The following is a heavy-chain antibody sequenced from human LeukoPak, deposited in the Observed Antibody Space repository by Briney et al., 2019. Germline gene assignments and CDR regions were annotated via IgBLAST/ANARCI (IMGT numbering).Heavy chain of an antibody. Sequence: GASVKVSCKASGYTFTCYYMHWVRQAPGQGLEWMGWINPNSGGTNYAQKFQGRVTMTRDTSISTAYMELSRLRSDDTAVYYCARDEVDYYDSSGYSPDYWGQGTLVTVSS. CDR1: GYTFTCYY. D-gene: IGHD3-22*01. CDR3: ARDEVDYYDSSGYSPDY. J-gene: IGHJ4*02. CDR2: INPNSGGT. V-gene: IGHV1-2*02.